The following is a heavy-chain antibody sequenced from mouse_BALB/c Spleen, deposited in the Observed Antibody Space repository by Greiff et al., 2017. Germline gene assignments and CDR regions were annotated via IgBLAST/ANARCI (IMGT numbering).Heavy chain of an antibody. CDR2: IWSGGST. CDR3: ARTWATTAPFAY. CDR1: GFSLTSSG. Sequence: VKLMESGPGLVQPSQSLSITCTVSGFSLTSSGVHWVRQSPGKGLEWLGVIWSGGSTDYNAAFISRLSISKDNSKSQVFFKMNSLQANDTAIYYCARTWATTAPFAYWGQGTLVTVSA. J-gene: IGHJ3*01. D-gene: IGHD1-2*01. V-gene: IGHV2-2*02.